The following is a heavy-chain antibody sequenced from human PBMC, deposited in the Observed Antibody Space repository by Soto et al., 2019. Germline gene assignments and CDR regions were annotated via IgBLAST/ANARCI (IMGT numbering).Heavy chain of an antibody. CDR1: GYTFTTYG. CDR2: IIPISGKT. V-gene: IGHV1-69*13. D-gene: IGHD3-10*01. Sequence: SVKVSCKASGYTFTTYGINWVRQAPGQGLEWMGGIIPISGKTNYAQKFQGRVTITADEYTSTAYMELSSLRSEDTAVYYCARLRASGDLLDYWGQGTLVTVSS. J-gene: IGHJ4*02. CDR3: ARLRASGDLLDY.